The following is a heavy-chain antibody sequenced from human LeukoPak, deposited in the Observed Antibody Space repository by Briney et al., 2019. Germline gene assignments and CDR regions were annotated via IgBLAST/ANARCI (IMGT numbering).Heavy chain of an antibody. CDR2: IKQDGSEK. Sequence: PGGSLRLSCAASGFTFSSYWMSWVRQAPGKRLEWVANIKQDGSEKYYVDSVKGRFTISRDNAKNSLYLQMNSLRAEDTAVYYCARDLRPYGSGSYSAFDIWGQGTMVTVSS. CDR3: ARDLRPYGSGSYSAFDI. CDR1: GFTFSSYW. J-gene: IGHJ3*02. D-gene: IGHD3-10*01. V-gene: IGHV3-7*01.